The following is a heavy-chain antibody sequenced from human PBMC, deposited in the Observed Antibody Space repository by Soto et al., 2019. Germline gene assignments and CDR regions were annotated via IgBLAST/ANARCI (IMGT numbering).Heavy chain of an antibody. V-gene: IGHV3-23*01. CDR2: IDQSGDGT. D-gene: IGHD1-1*01. J-gene: IGHJ4*02. CDR1: GLVFNNYA. Sequence: EVQLLESGGGLVQPGGSLRLSCEVSGLVFNNYAMSWVRQARGKGLEWVAGIDQSGDGTYYGLAAKGGFTLSRDNSKTTLYLQMTRLRVDDTALYYCVKGRYNFDLWGLGTLVTVSS. CDR3: VKGRYNFDL.